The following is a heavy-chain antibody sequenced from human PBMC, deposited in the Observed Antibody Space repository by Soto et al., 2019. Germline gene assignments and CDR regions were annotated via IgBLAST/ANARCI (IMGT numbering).Heavy chain of an antibody. CDR2: ISWNSGSI. CDR1: GFTFDDYA. V-gene: IGHV3-9*01. J-gene: IGHJ3*02. Sequence: HPGGSLRLSCAAFGFTFDDYAMHWVRQAPGKGLEWVSGISWNSGSIGYADSVKGRFTISRDNAKNSLYLQMNSLRAEDTALYYCAKKFERTFGGVTASLPGRAFDIWGQGKMVTVSS. D-gene: IGHD3-16*01. CDR3: AKKFERTFGGVTASLPGRAFDI.